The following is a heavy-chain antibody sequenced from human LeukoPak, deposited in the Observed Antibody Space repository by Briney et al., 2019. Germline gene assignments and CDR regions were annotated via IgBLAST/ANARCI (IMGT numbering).Heavy chain of an antibody. CDR3: AKDGYYGSGSYYNYYFDY. Sequence: GGSLRLSCAAFGFIFSSYAMSWVRQAPGKGLEWVSAISGSGGSTYYADSVKGRFTISRDNSKNTLYLQMNSLRAEDTAVYYCAKDGYYGSGSYYNYYFDYWGQGTLVTVSS. CDR2: ISGSGGST. J-gene: IGHJ4*02. V-gene: IGHV3-23*01. D-gene: IGHD3-10*01. CDR1: GFIFSSYA.